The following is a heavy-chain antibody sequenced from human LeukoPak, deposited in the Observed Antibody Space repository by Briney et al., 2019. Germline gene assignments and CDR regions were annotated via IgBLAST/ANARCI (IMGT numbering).Heavy chain of an antibody. CDR1: GFTFSSYA. V-gene: IGHV3-30-3*01. J-gene: IGHJ1*01. Sequence: PGRSLRLSCAASGFTFSSYAMHWVRQAPGKGLEWVAVISYDGSNKYYADSVKGRFTISRDNSKSTLYLQMNSLRAEDTAVYYCARGHSSSSDEYFQHWGQGTLVTVSS. CDR3: ARGHSSSSDEYFQH. CDR2: ISYDGSNK. D-gene: IGHD6-6*01.